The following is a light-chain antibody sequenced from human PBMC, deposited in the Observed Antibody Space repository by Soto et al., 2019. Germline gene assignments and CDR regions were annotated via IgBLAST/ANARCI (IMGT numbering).Light chain of an antibody. CDR3: QQAHSFPVT. V-gene: IGKV1-12*01. Sequence: DIQMTQSPSSVSASVGDRVTITCRASQRISSWVDWYQQKPGKAPKLLIYTASSLQSGVPSRFRGSGSETAFSLTITSLQPEDFATYYCQQAHSFPVTFGQGTRLDIK. CDR2: TAS. J-gene: IGKJ5*01. CDR1: QRISSW.